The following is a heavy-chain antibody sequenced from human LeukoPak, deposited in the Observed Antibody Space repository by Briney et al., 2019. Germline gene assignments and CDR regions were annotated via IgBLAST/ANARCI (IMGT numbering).Heavy chain of an antibody. CDR3: ARAGPYSSSWLPSGAFDI. D-gene: IGHD6-13*01. Sequence: PSQTLSLTCTVSGGSISSGGYYWSWIRQHPGKGLEWIGYIYYSGSTYYNPSLKSRVTISVDTPKNQFSLKLSSVTAADTAVYYCARAGPYSSSWLPSGAFDIWGQGTMVTVSS. J-gene: IGHJ3*02. V-gene: IGHV4-31*03. CDR1: GGSISSGGYY. CDR2: IYYSGST.